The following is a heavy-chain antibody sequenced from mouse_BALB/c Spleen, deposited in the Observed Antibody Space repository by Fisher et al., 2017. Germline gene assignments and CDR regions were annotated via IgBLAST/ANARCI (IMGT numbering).Heavy chain of an antibody. CDR3: ARSLLLRVYAMDY. J-gene: IGHJ4*01. D-gene: IGHD1-1*01. Sequence: RFTISRDNARNTLYLQMSSLRSEDTALYYCARSLLLRVYAMDYWGQGTSVTVSS. V-gene: IGHV5-9*02.